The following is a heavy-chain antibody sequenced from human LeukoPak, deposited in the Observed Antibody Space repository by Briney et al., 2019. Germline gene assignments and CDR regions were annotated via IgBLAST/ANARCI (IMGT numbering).Heavy chain of an antibody. V-gene: IGHV4-59*12. CDR2: IYYSGST. D-gene: IGHD1-26*01. Sequence: SETLSLTCTVSGGSISSYYWSWIRQPPGKGLEWIGYIYYSGSTNYNPSLKSRVTISVDTSKNQFSLKLSSVTAADTAVYYCARGSAVRRTYYYYMDVWGKGTTVTVSS. CDR3: ARGSAVRRTYYYYMDV. J-gene: IGHJ6*03. CDR1: GGSISSYY.